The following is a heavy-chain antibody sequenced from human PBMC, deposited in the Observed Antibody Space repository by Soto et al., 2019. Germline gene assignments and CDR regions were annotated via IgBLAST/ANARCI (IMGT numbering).Heavy chain of an antibody. CDR2: IYYSGST. D-gene: IGHD3-10*01. CDR3: ARYGSGSYGFDY. J-gene: IGHJ4*02. V-gene: IGHV4-59*01. Sequence: ASETLSLTCTVSGGSISSYYWSWIRQPPGKGLEWIGYIYYSGSTNYNPSLKSRVTISVDTSKNQFSLKLSSVTAADTAVYYCARYGSGSYGFDYWGQGTLVTVSS. CDR1: GGSISSYY.